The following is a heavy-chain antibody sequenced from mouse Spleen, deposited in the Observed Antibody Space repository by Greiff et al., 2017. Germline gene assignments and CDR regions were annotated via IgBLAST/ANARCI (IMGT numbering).Heavy chain of an antibody. V-gene: IGHV5-17*01. CDR1: GFTFSDYG. J-gene: IGHJ2*01. CDR3: ARSSILYFDY. CDR2: ISSGSSTI. Sequence: EVMLVESGGGLVKPGGSLKLSCAASGFTFSDYGMHWVRQAPEKGLEWVAYISSGSSTIYYADTVKGRFTISRDNAKNTLFLQMTSLRSEDTAMYYCARSSILYFDYWGQGTTLTVSS. D-gene: IGHD2-10*02.